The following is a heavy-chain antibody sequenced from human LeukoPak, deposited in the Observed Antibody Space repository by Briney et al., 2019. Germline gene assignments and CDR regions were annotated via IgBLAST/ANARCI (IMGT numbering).Heavy chain of an antibody. D-gene: IGHD6-19*01. CDR1: GGPISSGRYQ. J-gene: IGHJ5*02. Sequence: NPSDTLSLTCTVSGGPISSGRYQWSWIRQPAGKGLEWIGRNYTSRSTSYNPSPKSQVTISVDTSKNQFSLKLSSVTAADTAVYYCGYAVAGRGGSGWFDPWGQGTLVTVSS. V-gene: IGHV4-61*02. CDR3: GYAVAGRGGSGWFDP. CDR2: NYTSRST.